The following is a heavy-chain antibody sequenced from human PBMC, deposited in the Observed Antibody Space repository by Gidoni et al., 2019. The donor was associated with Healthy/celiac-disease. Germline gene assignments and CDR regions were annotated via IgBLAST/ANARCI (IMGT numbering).Heavy chain of an antibody. CDR1: GFTFGAYA. CDR2: IRSKAYGGTT. Sequence: EVQLVESGGGLVQPGRSLRLSCTASGFTFGAYAMSWFRQAPGKGLEWVGFIRSKAYGGTTEYAASVKGRFTISRDDSKSIACLQMNSLKTEDTAVYYCTRSGYSYGISPLGYWGQGTLVTVSS. CDR3: TRSGYSYGISPLGY. V-gene: IGHV3-49*03. D-gene: IGHD5-18*01. J-gene: IGHJ4*02.